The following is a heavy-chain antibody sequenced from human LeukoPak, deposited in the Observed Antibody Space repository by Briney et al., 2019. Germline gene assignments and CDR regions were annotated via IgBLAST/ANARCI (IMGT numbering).Heavy chain of an antibody. CDR3: ARELITIFGVVPPYYYYYYMDV. V-gene: IGHV3-7*01. CDR2: IKQDGSDK. J-gene: IGHJ6*03. Sequence: GDSLRLSCAASGFTFTKYWMTWVRQAPGKGLEWVGNIKQDGSDKNYMDSVKGRFTISRDNTKNSVYLQMNSLRAEDTAVYYCARELITIFGVVPPYYYYYYMDVWGKGTTVTVSS. CDR1: GFTFTKYW. D-gene: IGHD3-3*01.